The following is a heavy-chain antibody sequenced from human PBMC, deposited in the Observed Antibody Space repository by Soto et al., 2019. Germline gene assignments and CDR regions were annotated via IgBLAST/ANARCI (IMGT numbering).Heavy chain of an antibody. CDR2: ISGSGGSGDIT. J-gene: IGHJ3*02. CDR1: GFTFSSYA. CDR3: AKCTTTLIAGDYYSDAFDI. D-gene: IGHD3-22*01. V-gene: IGHV3-23*01. Sequence: GGSLRLSCAASGFTFSSYAMSWVRQAPGKGLEWVSEISGSGGSGDITYYTDSVKGRFTIARDNSKNTLYLQMNSLRAEDTAVYYCAKCTTTLIAGDYYSDAFDIWGQGTTVTVSS.